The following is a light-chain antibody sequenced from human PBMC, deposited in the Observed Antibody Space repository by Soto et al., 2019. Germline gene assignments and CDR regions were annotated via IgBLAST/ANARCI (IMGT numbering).Light chain of an antibody. Sequence: DIQVTQSPSSLSASEEDRVTITCRASQSIRTYLNWYQQRPGKAPKLLIQTASTLQSGVPSRFSGSGSGTDFTLTISSLQPEAFATYYCQQTYSTLNSFGQGTKVEIK. J-gene: IGKJ2*03. CDR1: QSIRTY. CDR3: QQTYSTLNS. CDR2: TAS. V-gene: IGKV1-39*01.